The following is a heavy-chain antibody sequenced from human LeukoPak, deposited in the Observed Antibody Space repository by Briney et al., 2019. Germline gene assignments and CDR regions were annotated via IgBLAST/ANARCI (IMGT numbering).Heavy chain of an antibody. Sequence: ASVKVSCKASGYTFTGYYMHWVRQAPGQGLQWMGWISTYNGNTNYEQKLQGRVTMTTDTSTSTAYMELRSLRTDETAVYYCARGWNRDGWDQRGAFDIWGQGTMVTVSS. CDR1: GYTFTGYY. CDR3: ARGWNRDGWDQRGAFDI. V-gene: IGHV1-18*04. D-gene: IGHD5-24*01. J-gene: IGHJ3*02. CDR2: ISTYNGNT.